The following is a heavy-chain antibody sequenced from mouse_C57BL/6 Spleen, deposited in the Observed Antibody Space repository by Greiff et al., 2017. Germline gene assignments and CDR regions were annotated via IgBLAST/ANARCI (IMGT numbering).Heavy chain of an antibody. V-gene: IGHV1-15*01. D-gene: IGHD1-1*01. CDR3: TRGANYCGSSPFAY. CDR2: IDPETGGT. J-gene: IGHJ3*01. Sequence: QVQLKESGAELVRPGASVTLSCKASGYTFTDYEMHWVKQTPVHGLEWIGAIDPETGGTAYNQKFKGKAILTAAKSSSTAYMELRSLTSEDSAVYYCTRGANYCGSSPFAYWGQGTLVTVSA. CDR1: GYTFTDYE.